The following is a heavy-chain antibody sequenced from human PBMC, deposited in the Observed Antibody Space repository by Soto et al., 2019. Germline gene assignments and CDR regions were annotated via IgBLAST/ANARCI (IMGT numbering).Heavy chain of an antibody. CDR3: ARDLDGSGSYSTDY. CDR1: GYTFTGYG. V-gene: IGHV1-18*01. D-gene: IGHD3-10*01. CDR2: ISPYNGNT. J-gene: IGHJ4*02. Sequence: QVQLVQSGAEVKKPGASVKVSCKASGYTFTGYGFSWVRQAPGQGLEWMGWISPYNGNTKYAQKLQDRVTMTTDTYTSVAYMELRSLRYEDTAVYYCARDLDGSGSYSTDYWGQGTLVTVSS.